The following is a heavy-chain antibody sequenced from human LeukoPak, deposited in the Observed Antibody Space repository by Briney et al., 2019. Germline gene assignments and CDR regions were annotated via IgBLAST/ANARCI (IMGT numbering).Heavy chain of an antibody. D-gene: IGHD5-18*01. V-gene: IGHV3-7*03. CDR2: IRQDGSEK. CDR3: ARDWGYSYGYNYFDY. J-gene: IGHJ4*02. CDR1: GFTFSTYW. Sequence: SGGSLRLSCAASGFTFSTYWMSWVRQAPGKGLEWVANIRQDGSEKYYVDSVKGRFTISRDNAKNSLYLQMNSLRAEDTAVYYRARDWGYSYGYNYFDYWGQGTLVTVSS.